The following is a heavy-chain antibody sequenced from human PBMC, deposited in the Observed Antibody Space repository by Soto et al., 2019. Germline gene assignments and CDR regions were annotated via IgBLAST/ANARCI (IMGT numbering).Heavy chain of an antibody. CDR1: GFSFHSYW. Sequence: PGESLKISCKGSGFSFHSYWIGWVRQMPGKGLEWMGIIYPGDSDTRYSPSFQGQVTISVDKSVSTAYLQWSSLKASDTAMYYCARRGAYHYDSSGHSVGFWGQGTLVTVSS. V-gene: IGHV5-51*01. CDR3: ARRGAYHYDSSGHSVGF. J-gene: IGHJ4*02. CDR2: IYPGDSDT. D-gene: IGHD3-22*01.